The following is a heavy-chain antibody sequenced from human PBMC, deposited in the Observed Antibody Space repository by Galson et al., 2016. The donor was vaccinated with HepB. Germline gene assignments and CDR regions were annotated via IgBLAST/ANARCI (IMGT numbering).Heavy chain of an antibody. J-gene: IGHJ3*02. CDR3: VRERGSPKKNIVNEAFDM. V-gene: IGHV3-13*01. Sequence: VRHVTGRGLEWVSAIGSAGDTYYADSVKGRFTFSREDAKNSLYLQMNSLRDGDTAVYYCVRERGSPKKNIVNEAFDMWGQGTMVIVSS. CDR2: IGSAGDT. D-gene: IGHD2/OR15-2a*01.